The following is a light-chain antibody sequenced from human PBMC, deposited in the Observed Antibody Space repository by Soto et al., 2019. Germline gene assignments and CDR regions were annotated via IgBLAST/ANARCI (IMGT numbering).Light chain of an antibody. V-gene: IGLV2-14*01. CDR1: SSDVGGYNY. J-gene: IGLJ1*01. CDR3: SSYAGTYTGV. Sequence: QSALTQPASVSGSPGQSITISCTGTSSDVGGYNYVSWYQQHPGKAPRLMIYAASNRPSGVSHRFSGSRSGNTASLTISGLQAEDEAHYYCSSYAGTYTGVFGTGTKLTVL. CDR2: AAS.